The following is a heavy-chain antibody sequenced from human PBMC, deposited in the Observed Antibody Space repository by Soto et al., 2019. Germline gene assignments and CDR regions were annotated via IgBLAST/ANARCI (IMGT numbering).Heavy chain of an antibody. CDR1: GFTFSSYW. V-gene: IGHV3-23*01. Sequence: GGSLRLSCAASGFTFSSYWMHWVRQAPGKGLVWVSRISAGGGSTAYADSVKGRFTISRDNSKNTLYLQMNSLRAEDTAVYYCAKSSGGRITMIVVVITTGYYFDYWGQGTLVTVSS. CDR3: AKSSGGRITMIVVVITTGYYFDY. D-gene: IGHD3-22*01. J-gene: IGHJ4*02. CDR2: ISAGGGST.